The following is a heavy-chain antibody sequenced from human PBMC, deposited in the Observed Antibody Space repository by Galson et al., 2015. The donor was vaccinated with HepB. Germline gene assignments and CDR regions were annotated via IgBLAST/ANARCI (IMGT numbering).Heavy chain of an antibody. CDR2: ISAYNGNT. J-gene: IGHJ6*02. D-gene: IGHD2-2*01. Sequence: SVKVSCKASGYTFTSYGISWVRQAPGQGLEWMGWISAYNGNTNYAQKLQGRVTMTTDTSTSTAYMELRSLRSDDTAVYYCAREREDIVVVPAAQYYYYGMDVWGRGTTVTVSS. CDR1: GYTFTSYG. CDR3: AREREDIVVVPAAQYYYYGMDV. V-gene: IGHV1-18*04.